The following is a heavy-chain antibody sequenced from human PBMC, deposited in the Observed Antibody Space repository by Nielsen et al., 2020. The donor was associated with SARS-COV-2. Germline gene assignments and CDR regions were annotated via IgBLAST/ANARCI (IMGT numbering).Heavy chain of an antibody. V-gene: IGHV2-5*02. J-gene: IGHJ6*03. D-gene: IGHD3-10*01. CDR1: GFSLNTIGEG. Sequence: SGPTLVKPTETLTLTCTFSGFSLNTIGEGVAWIRQPPGKALDWLAASYWGDDKRYRSSLRGRLFVTKDTSRNQAFLRMSDMAPVDTATYYCAHLTFHSVSGRSPYPHYYLDVWGKGTTVRVSS. CDR3: AHLTFHSVSGRSPYPHYYLDV. CDR2: SYWGDDK.